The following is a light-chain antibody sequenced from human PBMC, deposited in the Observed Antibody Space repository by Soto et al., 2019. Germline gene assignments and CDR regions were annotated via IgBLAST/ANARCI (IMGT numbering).Light chain of an antibody. Sequence: QSVLTQPPSASETPGQRVTISCSGSSSNIGSNHVYWYQHLPGTAPKLLIYGNSNRPSGVPDRFSGSKSGTSASLAITGLQAEDEADYYCQSYDSSLSGWVFGGGTKLTVL. CDR3: QSYDSSLSGWV. CDR2: GNS. V-gene: IGLV1-40*01. CDR1: SSNIGSNH. J-gene: IGLJ3*02.